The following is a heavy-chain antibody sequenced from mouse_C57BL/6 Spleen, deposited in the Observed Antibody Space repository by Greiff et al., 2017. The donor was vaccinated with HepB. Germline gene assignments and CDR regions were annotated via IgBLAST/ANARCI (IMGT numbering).Heavy chain of an antibody. CDR3: ARGDY. J-gene: IGHJ2*01. CDR2: ISSGSSTI. V-gene: IGHV5-17*01. Sequence: EVKLVESGGGLVKPGGSLKLSCAASGFTFSVYGMHWVRQAPEKGLEWVAYISSGSSTIYYADTVKGRFTISRDNAKNTLFLQMTSLRSEDTAMYYCARGDYWGQGTTLTVSS. CDR1: GFTFSVYG.